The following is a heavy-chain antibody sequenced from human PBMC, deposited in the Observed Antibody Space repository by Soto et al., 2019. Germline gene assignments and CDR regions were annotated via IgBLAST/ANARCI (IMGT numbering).Heavy chain of an antibody. CDR3: ARAPASHRNGMDV. J-gene: IGHJ6*02. CDR2: IYHSGST. CDR1: GGSISSSNW. V-gene: IGHV4-4*02. D-gene: IGHD2-2*01. Sequence: PSETLSLTCAVSGGSISSSNWWSWVRQPPGKGLEWIGEIYHSGSTNYNPSLKSRVTISVDKSKNQFSLKLSSVTAADTAVYYCARAPASHRNGMDVWGQGTTVTVSS.